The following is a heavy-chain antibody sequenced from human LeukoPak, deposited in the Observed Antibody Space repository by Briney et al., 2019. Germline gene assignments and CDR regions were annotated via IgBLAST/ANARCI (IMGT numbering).Heavy chain of an antibody. CDR3: TTDLLGACYYGSGSYYNSDY. J-gene: IGHJ4*02. Sequence: KAGGSLRLSCAASGFTFRNAWMSWVRQAPGKGLEWVGRIKSKTDGGTTDYAAAVKGRITISRDDSKNTLYLQMNSLKTEDTAVYYCTTDLLGACYYGSGSYYNSDYWGQGTLVTVSS. V-gene: IGHV3-15*01. CDR1: GFTFRNAW. CDR2: IKSKTDGGTT. D-gene: IGHD3-10*01.